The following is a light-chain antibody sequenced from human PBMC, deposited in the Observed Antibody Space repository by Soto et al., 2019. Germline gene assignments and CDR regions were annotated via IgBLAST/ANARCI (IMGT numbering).Light chain of an antibody. V-gene: IGKV3-20*01. CDR2: GTS. CDR3: QQSYSTPWT. Sequence: IVLTQSPGTLSLSPGERATLSCRASQYVSTTFFAWYQQKPGQAPRLLIYGTSNRATGIPDRFSGSGSGTDFTLTISRPEPEDFATYYCQQSYSTPWTFGQGTKVEIK. CDR1: QYVSTTF. J-gene: IGKJ1*01.